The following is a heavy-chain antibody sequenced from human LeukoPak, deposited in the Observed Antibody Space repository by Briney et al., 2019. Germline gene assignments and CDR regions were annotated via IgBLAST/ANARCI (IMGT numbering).Heavy chain of an antibody. CDR3: ARGKNLSTAGGAFDI. J-gene: IGHJ3*02. CDR2: IYYSGST. V-gene: IGHV4-59*08. D-gene: IGHD3-3*02. Sequence: SETLSLTCTVSGGSISSYYWSWIRQPAGKGLEWIGYIYYSGSTNHNPSLKSRVTISVDTSKNQFSLKLSSVTAADTAVYYCARGKNLSTAGGAFDIWGQGTMVTVSS. CDR1: GGSISSYY.